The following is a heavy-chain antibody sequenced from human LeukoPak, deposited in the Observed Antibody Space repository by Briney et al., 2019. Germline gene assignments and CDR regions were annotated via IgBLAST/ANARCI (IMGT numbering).Heavy chain of an antibody. D-gene: IGHD6-6*01. Sequence: GGSLRLSCAASGFTFSQYWMSWVCQAPGKGLEWVANIRQDGHENYYADSVKGRFSISRDNAENSVFLQMNSLRVEDTAVYYCARGGNSSWDYWGQGALVTVSS. J-gene: IGHJ4*02. CDR1: GFTFSQYW. V-gene: IGHV3-7*01. CDR3: ARGGNSSWDY. CDR2: IRQDGHEN.